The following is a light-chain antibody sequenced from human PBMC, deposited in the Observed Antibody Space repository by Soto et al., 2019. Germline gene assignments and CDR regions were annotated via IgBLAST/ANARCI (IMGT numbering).Light chain of an antibody. CDR3: QQYNYYPWT. V-gene: IGKV1-5*02. J-gene: IGKJ1*01. CDR2: DVS. CDR1: QSISSW. Sequence: MSQSPSMVSASVRDRVTIIGRASQSISSWLAWYQQKPGKAPKLLIYDVSSLESGVPARFSGSGSGTEFTLTISSLQPDDFATYYCQQYNYYPWTFGQGTKVDI.